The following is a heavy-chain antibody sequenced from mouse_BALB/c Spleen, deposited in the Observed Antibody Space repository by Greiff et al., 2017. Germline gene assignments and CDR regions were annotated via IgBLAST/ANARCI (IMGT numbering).Heavy chain of an antibody. CDR1: GFTFSSYA. CDR2: ISSGGSYT. V-gene: IGHV5-9-3*01. Sequence: EVQLVESGGGLVTPGGSLKLSCAASGFTFSSYAMSWVRQTPEKRLEWVATISSGGSYTYYPDSVKGRFTISRDNAKNTLYLQMSSLRSEDTAMYYCARYYGSSYLFDYWGQGTTLTVSS. J-gene: IGHJ2*01. CDR3: ARYYGSSYLFDY. D-gene: IGHD1-1*01.